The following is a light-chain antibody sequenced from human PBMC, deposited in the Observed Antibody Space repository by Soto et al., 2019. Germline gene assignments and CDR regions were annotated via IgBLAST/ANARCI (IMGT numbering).Light chain of an antibody. Sequence: QSALTQPPSASGSPGQSVTISCTGTSSDVGGYNYVSWYQQHPGKAPKLMIYEVSKRPSGVPDRFSGSKSGNTASLTVSGLPAQDEADYYCSSYAGRNNLVFGGGTKLTV. CDR3: SSYAGRNNLV. CDR2: EVS. J-gene: IGLJ2*01. CDR1: SSDVGGYNY. V-gene: IGLV2-8*01.